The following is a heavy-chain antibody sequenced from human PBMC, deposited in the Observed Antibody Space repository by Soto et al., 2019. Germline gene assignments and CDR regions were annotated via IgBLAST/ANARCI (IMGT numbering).Heavy chain of an antibody. V-gene: IGHV2-5*02. J-gene: IGHJ4*02. CDR3: AHRRLDVDFDS. D-gene: IGHD2-2*03. CDR2: IYWDDDK. CDR1: GFSLSTSGVG. Sequence: QITFKESGPTLVKPTQTLTLTCTFSGFSLSTSGVGVGWIRQPPGKVLEWLALIYWDDDKRYSPSLKCRLPITKDTSKNQGVLRMNNMDPVDTATYYCAHRRLDVDFDSWGEGTLVTVAS.